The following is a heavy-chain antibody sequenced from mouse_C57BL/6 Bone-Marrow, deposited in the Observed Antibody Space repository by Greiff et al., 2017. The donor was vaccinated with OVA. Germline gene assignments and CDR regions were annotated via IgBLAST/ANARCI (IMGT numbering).Heavy chain of an antibody. CDR2: IHPNSGST. J-gene: IGHJ4*01. V-gene: IGHV1-64*01. D-gene: IGHD1-1*01. CDR1: GYTFTSYW. Sequence: QVQLQQPGAELVKPGASVKLSCKASGYTFTSYWMHWVKQRPGQGLEWIGMIHPNSGSTNYNEKFKGKATLTVDKSSSTAYMQLSSLTSEDSAVYYCARNLVFSYVYYYATDYWGQGTSVTVSS. CDR3: ARNLVFSYVYYYATDY.